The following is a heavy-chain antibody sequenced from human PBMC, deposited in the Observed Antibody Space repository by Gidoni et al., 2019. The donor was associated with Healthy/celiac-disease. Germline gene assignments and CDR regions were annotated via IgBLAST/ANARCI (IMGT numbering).Heavy chain of an antibody. D-gene: IGHD2-8*01. V-gene: IGHV4-31*03. CDR2: IYYSGST. CDR3: ARDRVYNNWFDP. J-gene: IGHJ5*02. Sequence: QVQLQESCPGLVKPSQTLSLTCTVSAGSISSGDYYWSWIRQHPGKGLEWIGYIYYSGSTYYNPSLKSRVTISVDTSKNQFYLRLRSVTAADTAVYYCARDRVYNNWFDPWGQGTLVTVSS. CDR1: AGSISSGDYY.